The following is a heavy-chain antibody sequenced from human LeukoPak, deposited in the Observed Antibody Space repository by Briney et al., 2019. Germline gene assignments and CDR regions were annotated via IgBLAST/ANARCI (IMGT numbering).Heavy chain of an antibody. V-gene: IGHV1-69*05. D-gene: IGHD3-3*01. CDR3: ARVSGRGITIFGDMDV. CDR1: GGTFSSYA. Sequence: SVKVSCKASGGTFSSYAISWVRQAPGQGLEWMGGIIPIFGTANYAQKFQGRVTITTDESTSTAYMELSSLRSEDTAVYYCARVSGRGITIFGDMDVWGKGTTVTVSS. CDR2: IIPIFGTA. J-gene: IGHJ6*04.